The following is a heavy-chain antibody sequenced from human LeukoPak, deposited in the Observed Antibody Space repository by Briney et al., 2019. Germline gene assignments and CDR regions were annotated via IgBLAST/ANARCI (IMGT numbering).Heavy chain of an antibody. CDR3: ARDRIIAAAGYDAFDI. J-gene: IGHJ3*02. D-gene: IGHD6-13*01. Sequence: PSQTLSLTCTVSGGSISSGSYYWSWIRQPAGKGLEWIGRIYTSGSTNYNPSLKSRVTISVDTSKNQFSLKLSSVTAADTAVYYCARDRIIAAAGYDAFDIWGQGTMVTVSS. V-gene: IGHV4-61*02. CDR2: IYTSGST. CDR1: GGSISSGSYY.